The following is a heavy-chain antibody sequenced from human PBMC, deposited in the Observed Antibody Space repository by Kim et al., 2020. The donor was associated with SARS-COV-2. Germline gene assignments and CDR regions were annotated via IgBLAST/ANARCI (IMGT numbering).Heavy chain of an antibody. Sequence: GGSLRLSCAASGFTFSSYGMHWVRQAPGKGLEWVAVISYDGSNKYYADSVKGRFTISRDNSKNTLYLQMNSLRAEDTAVYYCAKGGIAAAGTISWGQGTL. V-gene: IGHV3-30*18. D-gene: IGHD6-13*01. CDR2: ISYDGSNK. CDR1: GFTFSSYG. J-gene: IGHJ5*02. CDR3: AKGGIAAAGTIS.